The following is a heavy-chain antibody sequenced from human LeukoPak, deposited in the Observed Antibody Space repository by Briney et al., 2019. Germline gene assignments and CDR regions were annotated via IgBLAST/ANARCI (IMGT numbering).Heavy chain of an antibody. Sequence: GGSLRLSCTASGFTFSSYEMSWVRQAPGKGLEWVSTITGTGGTTYYADSVKGRFTISRDNSMDTLYLQMNSLRAEDTAVYYCAKRGYYYDSSAYYYFDYWGQGTLVTVSS. CDR3: AKRGYYYDSSAYYYFDY. D-gene: IGHD3-22*01. J-gene: IGHJ4*02. CDR1: GFTFSSYE. V-gene: IGHV3-23*01. CDR2: ITGTGGTT.